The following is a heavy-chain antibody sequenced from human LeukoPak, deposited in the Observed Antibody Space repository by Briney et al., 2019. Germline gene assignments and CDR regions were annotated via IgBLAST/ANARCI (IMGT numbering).Heavy chain of an antibody. V-gene: IGHV3-23*01. J-gene: IGHJ3*02. CDR1: GFTFSSYA. D-gene: IGHD6-13*01. Sequence: GGSLRLSCAASGFTFSSYAMSWVRQAPGKGLEWFSAISGSGGSTYYADSVKGRFTISRDNSKNTLYLQMNSLRAEDTAVYYCAKDRGSSWFRGDAFDIWGQGTMVTVSS. CDR2: ISGSGGST. CDR3: AKDRGSSWFRGDAFDI.